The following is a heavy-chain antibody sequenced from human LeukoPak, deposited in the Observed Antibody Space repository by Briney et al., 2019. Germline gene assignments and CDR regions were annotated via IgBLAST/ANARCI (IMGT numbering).Heavy chain of an antibody. D-gene: IGHD5-18*01. V-gene: IGHV1-8*03. Sequence: ASVKVSCKASGYIFDIYAMIWVRQAPGQGLELMGWMSPNSGNTGSAQKFQGRVTFTRDTSISTSFMELSSLRSEDTAIYYCARGRPDTSVPRTYYMDVWGKGTTVTVSS. CDR3: ARGRPDTSVPRTYYMDV. J-gene: IGHJ6*03. CDR1: GYIFDIYA. CDR2: MSPNSGNT.